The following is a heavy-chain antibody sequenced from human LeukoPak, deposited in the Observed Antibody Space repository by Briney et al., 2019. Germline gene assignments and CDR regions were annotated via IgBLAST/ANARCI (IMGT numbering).Heavy chain of an antibody. Sequence: PSETLSLTCTVSGGSVSSGGYYWSWIPQPPWKGLEWLGYVFNSGSTNYNPSLKSRVIISVDTSKNQFSLKLSSVTAADTAVYYCARGIATRYCSSTSCYGNWYDPWGQGTLVTVSS. CDR3: ARGIATRYCSSTSCYGNWYDP. D-gene: IGHD2-2*01. J-gene: IGHJ5*02. V-gene: IGHV4-61*08. CDR1: GGSVSSGGYY. CDR2: VFNSGST.